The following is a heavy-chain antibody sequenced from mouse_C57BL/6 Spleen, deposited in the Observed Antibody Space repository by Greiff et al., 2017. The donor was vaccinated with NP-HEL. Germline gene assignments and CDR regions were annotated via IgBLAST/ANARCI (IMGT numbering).Heavy chain of an antibody. CDR2: ISSGGSYT. V-gene: IGHV5-6*01. CDR3: ARQRDWYFDY. CDR1: GFTFSSYG. Sequence: VQLKESGGDLVKPGGSLKLSCAASGFTFSSYGMSWVRQTPDKRLEWVATISSGGSYTYYPDSVKGRFTISRDNAKNTLYLQMSSLKSEDTAMYYCARQRDWYFDYWGQGTTRTVSS. J-gene: IGHJ2*01.